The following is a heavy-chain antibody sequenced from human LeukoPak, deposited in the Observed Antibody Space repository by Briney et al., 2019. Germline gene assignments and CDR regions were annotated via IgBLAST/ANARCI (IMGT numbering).Heavy chain of an antibody. Sequence: GGSLRLSCAASGFTFSSYWMHWVRQAPGKGLVWVSRINTDGSSTSYADSVKGRFTISRDNAKNTLYLQIDSLRAEGTAVYYCAIFSRQVVDPAFDVWGQGTMVTVSS. V-gene: IGHV3-74*01. CDR1: GFTFSSYW. CDR3: AIFSRQVVDPAFDV. J-gene: IGHJ3*01. CDR2: INTDGSST. D-gene: IGHD2-15*01.